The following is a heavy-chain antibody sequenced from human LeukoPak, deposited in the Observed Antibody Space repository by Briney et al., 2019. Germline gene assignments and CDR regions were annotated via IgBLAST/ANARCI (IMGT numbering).Heavy chain of an antibody. CDR3: ARRFYGDLYFDY. J-gene: IGHJ4*02. CDR1: GRSISSYY. Sequence: SETLSLTCTVSGRSISSYYWSWLRQPPGKGLEWIGYIYYSGSTNYNPSLKSRVTISVDTSKNQFSLKLSSVTAADTAVYYCARRFYGDLYFDYWGQGTLVTVSS. CDR2: IYYSGST. V-gene: IGHV4-59*08. D-gene: IGHD4-17*01.